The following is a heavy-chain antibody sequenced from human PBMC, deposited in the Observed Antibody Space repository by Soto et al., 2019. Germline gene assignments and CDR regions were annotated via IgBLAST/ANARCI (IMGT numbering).Heavy chain of an antibody. D-gene: IGHD1-1*01. CDR3: AKRRGQQLENWQFDV. CDR2: ISSDGGGT. Sequence: VQLLESGGGLVQPGGSLRLSCVASGFSFSDRAMAWVRQAPGKGLEWVSDISSDGGGTFYADSVKGRLTISRDNVKKTVHMQMNRLRDEDTATYYCAKRRGQQLENWQFDVWGRGSLVSVAS. V-gene: IGHV3-23*01. J-gene: IGHJ2*01. CDR1: GFSFSDRA.